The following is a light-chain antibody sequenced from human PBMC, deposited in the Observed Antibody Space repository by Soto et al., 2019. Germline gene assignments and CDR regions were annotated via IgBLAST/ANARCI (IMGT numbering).Light chain of an antibody. CDR3: SSYTSSSTYV. Sequence: QSVLTQPASVSGSPGQSITISCTGTSSDVGGYNYVSWYQRHPGKAPKLMIYEVSNRPSGVSNRFSGSKSGNTASLTISGLQAEDEAGYYCSSYTSSSTYVFGTGTKVTV. J-gene: IGLJ1*01. CDR1: SSDVGGYNY. CDR2: EVS. V-gene: IGLV2-14*01.